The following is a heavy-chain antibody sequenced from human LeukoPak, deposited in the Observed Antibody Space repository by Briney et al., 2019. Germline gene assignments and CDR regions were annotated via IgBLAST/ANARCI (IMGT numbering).Heavy chain of an antibody. V-gene: IGHV3-23*01. CDR1: GFTFSSYA. CDR2: ISGSGGST. J-gene: IGHJ4*02. D-gene: IGHD5-18*01. Sequence: GGSLRLSCAASGFTFSSYAMSWVRQAPGKGLEWVSAISGSGGSTYYADSVKGRFTISRDNSKNTLYLQMNSLRAEDTAVYYCAKDSLHGYSYGYLDYWGQGTLVTVSS. CDR3: AKDSLHGYSYGYLDY.